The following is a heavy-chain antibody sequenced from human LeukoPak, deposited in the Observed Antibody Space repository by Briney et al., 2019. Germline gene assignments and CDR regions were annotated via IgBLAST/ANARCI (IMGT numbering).Heavy chain of an antibody. V-gene: IGHV3-23*01. D-gene: IGHD3-22*01. Sequence: GGSLRLSCAASGFTFSSYAMSWARQAPGKGLEWVSAISGSGGSTYYADSVKSRFTISRDNSKNTLYLQMNSLRAEDTAVYYCAARTGGDYYDSSGYYFDYWGQGTLVTVSS. CDR3: AARTGGDYYDSSGYYFDY. CDR1: GFTFSSYA. J-gene: IGHJ4*02. CDR2: ISGSGGST.